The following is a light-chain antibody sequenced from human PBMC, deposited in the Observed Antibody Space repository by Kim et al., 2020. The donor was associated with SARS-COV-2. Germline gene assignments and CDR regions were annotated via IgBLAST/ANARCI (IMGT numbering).Light chain of an antibody. CDR3: QQYHNWPPWT. CDR1: QSVSSN. V-gene: IGKV3-15*01. J-gene: IGKJ1*01. Sequence: SPGERATLPRRARQSVSSNLAWYQQKPGQAPRLLIYGTSTRAPGIPARFSGSGSGTDFTLIISSLQSEDFAVYYCQQYHNWPPWTFGQGTKVEVK. CDR2: GTS.